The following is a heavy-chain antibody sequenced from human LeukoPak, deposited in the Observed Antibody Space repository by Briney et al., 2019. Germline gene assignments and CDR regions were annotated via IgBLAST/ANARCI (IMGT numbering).Heavy chain of an antibody. D-gene: IGHD3-16*01. CDR1: GFTFSSFS. V-gene: IGHV3-48*04. J-gene: IGHJ4*02. CDR2: IRTSGTNT. Sequence: GGSLRLSCAASGFTFSSFSMNWVRQAPGKGLEWVSYIRTSGTNTDYTGSVKGRFTISRDNAKNSLYLQMNSLRAEDTAVYYCARMNCVSSGWGAPFDYWGQGTLVTVSS. CDR3: ARMNCVSSGWGAPFDY.